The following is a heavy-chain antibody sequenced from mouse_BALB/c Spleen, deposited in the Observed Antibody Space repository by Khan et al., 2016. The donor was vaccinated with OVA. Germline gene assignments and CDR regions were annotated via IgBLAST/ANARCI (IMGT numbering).Heavy chain of an antibody. V-gene: IGHV3-2*02. CDR2: ISYSGST. J-gene: IGHJ2*01. CDR3: ASGRLRLGYPDYFDY. Sequence: EVQLQESGPGLLKPSQSLSLTCTATGYSITSDYVWSWIRRFPGNQLWCMSYISYSGSTTYSPSFRGRTTFTRDTSSNQSFLQLNTLTSEDTAIFSGASGRLRLGYPDYFDYWGQGTTLTVSS. D-gene: IGHD2-2*01. CDR1: GYSITSDYV.